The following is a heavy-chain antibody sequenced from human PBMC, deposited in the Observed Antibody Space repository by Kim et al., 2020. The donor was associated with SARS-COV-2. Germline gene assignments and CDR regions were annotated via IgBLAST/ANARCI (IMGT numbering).Heavy chain of an antibody. V-gene: IGHV4-34*01. J-gene: IGHJ6*02. D-gene: IGHD1-26*01. CDR1: GGSFSGYY. CDR3: VAGVGTDYYYYGLDV. Sequence: SETLSLTCSVNGGSFSGYYWTWIRQPPGKGLEWIGESNDTGSSNYNPSLKSRVTISLNTSKKQFSLKLTSVTAADTAIYYCVAGVGTDYYYYGLDVWGQGTTVTVSS. CDR2: SNDTGSS.